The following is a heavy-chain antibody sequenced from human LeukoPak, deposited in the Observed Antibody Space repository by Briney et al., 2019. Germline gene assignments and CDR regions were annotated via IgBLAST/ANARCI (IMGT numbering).Heavy chain of an antibody. CDR3: VKVWRFLEWLA. CDR1: GFTFSSYA. Sequence: GGSLRLSCAASGFTFSSYAMHWVPQTPGKGLEYVSAISSNGGSTYYADSVKGRFTISRDNSKNTLYLQMSSLRAEDTAVYYCVKVWRFLEWLAWGQGTLVTVSS. J-gene: IGHJ5*02. D-gene: IGHD3-3*01. V-gene: IGHV3-64D*09. CDR2: ISSNGGST.